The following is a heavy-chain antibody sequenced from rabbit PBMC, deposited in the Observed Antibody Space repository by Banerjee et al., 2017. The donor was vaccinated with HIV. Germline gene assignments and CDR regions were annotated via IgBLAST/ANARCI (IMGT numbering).Heavy chain of an antibody. Sequence: QSLEESGGDLVKPGASLTLTCTASGFSFSGNYYMCWVRQPTGKGLEWIACIDAGDGTTYYAYWAKGRFTISKTSSTTVTLQMTSLTAADTATYFCARRYPTYAYAMDLWGPGTLVTVS. J-gene: IGHJ4*01. V-gene: IGHV1S40*01. D-gene: IGHD6-1*01. CDR1: GFSFSGNYY. CDR3: ARRYPTYAYAMDL. CDR2: IDAGDGTT.